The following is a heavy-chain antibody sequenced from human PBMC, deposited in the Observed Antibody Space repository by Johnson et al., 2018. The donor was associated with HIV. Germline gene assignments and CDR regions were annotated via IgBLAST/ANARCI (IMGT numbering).Heavy chain of an antibody. Sequence: QEQLVESGGGVVQPGGSLRLSCAASGFTFSSYGMHWVRQAPGKGLEWVAFIRYDGSNKYYADSVKGRFTISRDNSKNTLYLQMNSLRAEDTAVYYCAKDSSRYYDSRGAFDIWGQGTMVTVSS. CDR1: GFTFSSYG. J-gene: IGHJ3*02. CDR2: IRYDGSNK. D-gene: IGHD3-22*01. V-gene: IGHV3-30*02. CDR3: AKDSSRYYDSRGAFDI.